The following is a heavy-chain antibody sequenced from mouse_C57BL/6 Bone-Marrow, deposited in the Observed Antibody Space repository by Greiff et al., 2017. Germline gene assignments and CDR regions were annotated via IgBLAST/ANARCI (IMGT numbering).Heavy chain of an antibody. V-gene: IGHV1-64*01. Sequence: QVQLQQPGAELVKPGASVKLSCKASGYTFTSYWMHWVKQRPGQGLEWIGMIHPNSGSTNYNEKFKSKATLTVEKSSSTAYMQLSSLTSEDSAVYYCARSRIYYYGSPYAMDYWGQGTSVTVSS. D-gene: IGHD1-1*01. J-gene: IGHJ4*01. CDR3: ARSRIYYYGSPYAMDY. CDR2: IHPNSGST. CDR1: GYTFTSYW.